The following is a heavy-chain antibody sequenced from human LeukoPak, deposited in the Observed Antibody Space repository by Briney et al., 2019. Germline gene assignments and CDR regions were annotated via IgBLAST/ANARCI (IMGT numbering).Heavy chain of an antibody. CDR2: ISDIGSI. D-gene: IGHD2-8*02. Sequence: SETLSLTCTVSGGSLSSYYWSWVRQPPGKGLEWIAYISDIGSINYNPYLKSRVTISLDTSKNQFSLKLSSVTAADTAVYYCAGHHPRNTVDFWGQGTLVTVSS. V-gene: IGHV4-59*08. CDR1: GGSLSSYY. CDR3: AGHHPRNTVDF. J-gene: IGHJ4*02.